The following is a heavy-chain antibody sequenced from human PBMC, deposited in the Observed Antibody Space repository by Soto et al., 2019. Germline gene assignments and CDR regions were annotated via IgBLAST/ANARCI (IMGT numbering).Heavy chain of an antibody. CDR1: GFTFDDFA. CDR2: INWNSGDI. D-gene: IGHD2-8*02. V-gene: IGHV3-9*01. J-gene: IGHJ2*01. Sequence: EMQLVESGGGLVQPGRSLRLSCAASGFTFDDFAMHWVRQAPGKGLEWVSGINWNSGDIDYADSVRGRFTISRDNAKNALYLQMNSLRAEDAALYYCVKDIGASGAYWYFDLWGRGPLVTVSS. CDR3: VKDIGASGAYWYFDL.